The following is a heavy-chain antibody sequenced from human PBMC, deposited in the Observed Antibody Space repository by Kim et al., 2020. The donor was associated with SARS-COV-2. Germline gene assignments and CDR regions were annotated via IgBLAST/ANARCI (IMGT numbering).Heavy chain of an antibody. CDR3: ARDRGGNDSSRNWCDP. CDR2: IYYSGST. J-gene: IGHJ5*02. D-gene: IGHD3-22*01. Sequence: SETLSLTCTVSGGSISSGGYYWSWIRQHPGKGLEWIGYIYYSGSTYYNPSLKSRVTISVDTSKNQFSLKLSSVTAADPAVYYCARDRGGNDSSRNWCDPWGQGTLGTVSS. CDR1: GGSISSGGYY. V-gene: IGHV4-31*03.